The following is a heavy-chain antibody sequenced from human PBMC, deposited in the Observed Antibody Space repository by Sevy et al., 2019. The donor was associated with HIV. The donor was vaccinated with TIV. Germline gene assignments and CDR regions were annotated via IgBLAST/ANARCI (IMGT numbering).Heavy chain of an antibody. CDR2: ISGSGGST. D-gene: IGHD3-3*01. J-gene: IGHJ4*02. Sequence: GGSLRLSCAASGFTFSSYAMSWVRQAPGKGLEWVSAISGSGGSTYYADSVKDRFTISRDNSKNTLYLQMNSLRAEDTAVYYCAKDIYDFWSGYYGGGYFDYWGQGTLVTVSS. CDR1: GFTFSSYA. CDR3: AKDIYDFWSGYYGGGYFDY. V-gene: IGHV3-23*01.